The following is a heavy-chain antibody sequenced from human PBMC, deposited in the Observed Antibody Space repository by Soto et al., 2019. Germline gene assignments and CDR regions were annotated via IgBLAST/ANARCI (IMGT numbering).Heavy chain of an antibody. D-gene: IGHD6-13*01. V-gene: IGHV4-39*02. CDR2: VSYIGTT. Sequence: QLLLQESGPGLVKPSENLLLLCTVSGDSLNNNNYYWAWIRQSPGEGLEWIGSVSYIGTTFYNPALKRRGNSSIDTARNNDSLQVTAVNAADAAVDFCVRQAGDNWFDSWGQGVPVTVSS. J-gene: IGHJ5*01. CDR1: GDSLNNNNYY. CDR3: VRQAGDNWFDS.